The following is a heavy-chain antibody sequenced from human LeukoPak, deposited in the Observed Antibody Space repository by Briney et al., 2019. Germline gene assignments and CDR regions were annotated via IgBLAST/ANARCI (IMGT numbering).Heavy chain of an antibody. V-gene: IGHV4-4*07. Sequence: SETLSLTCTVSGGSISSYYWSWIRQPAGKGLEWLGRIYTSGSTNYNPSLKSRVTMSVDTSKNQFSLKLSSVTAADTAVYYCARDYPLWSSGWYSGEGDAFDIWGQGTMVTVSS. J-gene: IGHJ3*02. CDR2: IYTSGST. CDR1: GGSISSYY. D-gene: IGHD6-19*01. CDR3: ARDYPLWSSGWYSGEGDAFDI.